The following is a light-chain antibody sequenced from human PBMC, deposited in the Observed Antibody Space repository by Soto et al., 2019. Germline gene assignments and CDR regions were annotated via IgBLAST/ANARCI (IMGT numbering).Light chain of an antibody. V-gene: IGKV3-15*01. CDR1: ESLFGF. CDR3: QSYNDWPFA. Sequence: EIVLTQSPATLSVSPGDRVTLSCRASESLFGFLAWYQQKPGQAPRLLIYGVSTRATGNPARFSGGGSATDFTLTISSLQSEDSAVYFCQSYNDWPFASGLGTRLEI. CDR2: GVS. J-gene: IGKJ2*01.